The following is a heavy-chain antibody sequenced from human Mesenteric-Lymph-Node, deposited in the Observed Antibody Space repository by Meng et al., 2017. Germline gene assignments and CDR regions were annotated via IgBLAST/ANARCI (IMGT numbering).Heavy chain of an antibody. D-gene: IGHD3-16*01. Sequence: GGSLRLSCAASGFTFSSYEMNWVRQAPGKGLEWVSYISSSGSTIYYADSVKGRFTISRDNAKNSLYLQMNSLRAEDTAVYYCAREYYDYVWGSYTYYYYGMDVWGQGTTVTVSS. CDR2: ISSSGSTI. J-gene: IGHJ6*02. CDR1: GFTFSSYE. V-gene: IGHV3-48*03. CDR3: AREYYDYVWGSYTYYYYGMDV.